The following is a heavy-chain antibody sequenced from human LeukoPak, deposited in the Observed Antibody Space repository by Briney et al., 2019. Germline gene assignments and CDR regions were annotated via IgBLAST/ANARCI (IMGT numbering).Heavy chain of an antibody. CDR1: GFTFSSYG. CDR3: ARGLRYCSGGSCYTNWFAP. J-gene: IGHJ5*02. CDR2: IWYDGSNK. V-gene: IGHV3-33*01. Sequence: PGRSLRLSCAASGFTFSSYGMHWVRQAPGKGLEWVAVIWYDGSNKYYADSVKGRFAISRDNSKNTLYLQMNSLRAEDTAVYYCARGLRYCSGGSCYTNWFAPWGQGTLVTVSS. D-gene: IGHD2-15*01.